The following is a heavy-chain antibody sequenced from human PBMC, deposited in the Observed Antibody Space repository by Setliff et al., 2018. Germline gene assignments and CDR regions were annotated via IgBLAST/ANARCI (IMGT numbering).Heavy chain of an antibody. Sequence: PGGSLSLSCAASGFTFSDYAMSWIRQAPGKGLEWVSYIGESGNNIHYADSVKGRFTISRDNVKNSLFLQMNSLRSEDTAVYYCARDKGLMSSGWYGYWGQGTLVTVSS. CDR2: IGESGNNI. CDR3: ARDKGLMSSGWYGY. J-gene: IGHJ4*02. D-gene: IGHD6-19*01. V-gene: IGHV3-11*01. CDR1: GFTFSDYA.